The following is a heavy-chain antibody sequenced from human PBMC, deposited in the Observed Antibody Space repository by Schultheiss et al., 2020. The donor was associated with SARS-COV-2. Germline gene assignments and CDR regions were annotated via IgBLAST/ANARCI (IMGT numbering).Heavy chain of an antibody. CDR2: ISGSGGST. J-gene: IGHJ4*02. CDR3: ARDDYYDSSGYGY. V-gene: IGHV3-23*01. Sequence: GGSLRLSCAASGFTFSSYAMSWVRQAPGKGLEWVSTISGSGGSTYYADSVKGRFTISRDNSKNTLYLQMNSLRAEDTAVYYCARDDYYDSSGYGYWGQGTLVTVSS. CDR1: GFTFSSYA. D-gene: IGHD3-22*01.